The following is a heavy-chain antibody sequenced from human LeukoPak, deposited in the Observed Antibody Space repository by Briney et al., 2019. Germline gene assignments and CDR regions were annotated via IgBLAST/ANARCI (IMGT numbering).Heavy chain of an antibody. J-gene: IGHJ4*02. V-gene: IGHV3-74*01. Sequence: GGSLRLSCTASGFTLSSYEMSWIRQAPGKGLVWVSRINSDGSSTSYADSVKGRFTISRDNAKNTLYLQMNSLRAEDTAVYYCARGTGYSSSLGYWGQGTLVTVSS. CDR1: GFTLSSYE. CDR2: INSDGSST. D-gene: IGHD6-13*01. CDR3: ARGTGYSSSLGY.